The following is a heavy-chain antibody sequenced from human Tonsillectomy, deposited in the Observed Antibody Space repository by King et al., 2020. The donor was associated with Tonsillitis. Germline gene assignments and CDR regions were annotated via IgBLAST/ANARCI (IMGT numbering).Heavy chain of an antibody. Sequence: VQLQESGPGLVKPSETLSLTCTVSGDSISSYYWSWIRQPPGKGLEWIGYIYYSGSTNYNPSLKSRVTISVDTSKNQFSLKLSSVTAADTAVYYCARGNYYDSSGYYLYYFDYWGQGTLVTVSS. CDR3: ARGNYYDSSGYYLYYFDY. J-gene: IGHJ4*02. CDR1: GDSISSYY. V-gene: IGHV4-59*01. CDR2: IYYSGST. D-gene: IGHD3-22*01.